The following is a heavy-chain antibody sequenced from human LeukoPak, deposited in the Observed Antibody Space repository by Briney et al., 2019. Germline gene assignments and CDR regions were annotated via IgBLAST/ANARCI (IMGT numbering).Heavy chain of an antibody. V-gene: IGHV4-39*07. Sequence: SETLSLTCTVSGGSISSSSYYWGWIRQPPGKGLEWIGSIYYSGSTYYNPSLKSRVTIPVDTSKNQFSLKLSSVTAADTAVYYCARDDQEEWEPFDIWGQGTMVTVSS. J-gene: IGHJ3*02. CDR3: ARDDQEEWEPFDI. CDR1: GGSISSSSYY. CDR2: IYYSGST. D-gene: IGHD1-26*01.